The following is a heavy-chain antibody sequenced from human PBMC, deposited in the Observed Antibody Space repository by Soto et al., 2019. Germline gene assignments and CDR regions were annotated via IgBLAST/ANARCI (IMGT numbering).Heavy chain of an antibody. V-gene: IGHV4-34*01. CDR1: GGSFSGYY. Sequence: QVQLQQWGAGLLKPSETLSLTCAVYGGSFSGYYWSWIRPPPGQGLEWIGEINHSGSTNYNPSLKSRGTISVDTSKNQFPRNRSSVTAADTAMYYCARDVRESHHYMYVWGKGTTLTVAS. CDR2: INHSGST. CDR3: ARDVRESHHYMYV. J-gene: IGHJ6*03.